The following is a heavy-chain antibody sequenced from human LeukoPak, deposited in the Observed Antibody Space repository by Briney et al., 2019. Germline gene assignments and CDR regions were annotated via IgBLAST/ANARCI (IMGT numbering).Heavy chain of an antibody. Sequence: SETLSLTCTVSGGSISSSSYYWGWIRQPPGKGLEWIGSIYYSGSTYYNPSLKSRVTISVDTSKNQFSLKLSSVTAADTAVYYCARGGNFEYSSSSFDYWGQGTLVTVSS. CDR1: GGSISSSSYY. CDR3: ARGGNFEYSSSSFDY. J-gene: IGHJ4*02. D-gene: IGHD6-6*01. V-gene: IGHV4-39*01. CDR2: IYYSGST.